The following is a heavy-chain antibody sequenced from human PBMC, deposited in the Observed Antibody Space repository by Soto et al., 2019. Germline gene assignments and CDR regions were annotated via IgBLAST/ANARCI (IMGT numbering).Heavy chain of an antibody. CDR1: GGSISSYY. V-gene: IGHV4-59*08. Sequence: SETLSLTCTVSGGSISSYYWSWIRQPPGKGLEWIGYIYYSGSTNYNPSLKSRVTISVDTSKNQFSLKLSSVTAADTAVYYCARHDTTYTPMPLWGLGTLVTVSS. J-gene: IGHJ4*02. CDR2: IYYSGST. D-gene: IGHD5-18*01. CDR3: ARHDTTYTPMPL.